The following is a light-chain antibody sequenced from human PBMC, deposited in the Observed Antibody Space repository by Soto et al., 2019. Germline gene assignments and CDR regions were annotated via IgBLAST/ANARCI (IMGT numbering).Light chain of an antibody. CDR3: QQYYRYPLT. J-gene: IGKJ5*01. CDR1: QGISSY. CDR2: AAS. Sequence: AIRMTHSPSSLSASTGDRVTITCRASQGISSYLAWYQQKPGKAPKLLIYAASTLQSGVPSRFSGSGSGKDFTLTISRLQSEDFATYYCQQYYRYPLTFGPGTRLEI. V-gene: IGKV1-8*01.